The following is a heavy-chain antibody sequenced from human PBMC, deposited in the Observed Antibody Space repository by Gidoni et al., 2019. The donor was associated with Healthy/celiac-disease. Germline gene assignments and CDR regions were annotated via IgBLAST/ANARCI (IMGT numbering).Heavy chain of an antibody. CDR3: VLVGRPSNDLRRWNWGFRGHYFDY. J-gene: IGHJ4*02. CDR2: ISGSGGST. D-gene: IGHD7-27*01. Sequence: EVQLLESGGGLVQPGGSLRLSCAASGFTFSSYAMSWVSAISGSGGSTYYADSVKGRFTISRDNSKNTLYLQMNSLRAEDTAVYYCVLVGRPSNDLRRWNWGFRGHYFDYWGQGTLVTVSS. CDR1: GFTFSSYA. V-gene: IGHV3-23*01.